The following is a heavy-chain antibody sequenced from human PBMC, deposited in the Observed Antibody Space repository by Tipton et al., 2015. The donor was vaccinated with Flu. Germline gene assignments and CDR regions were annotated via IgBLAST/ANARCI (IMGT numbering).Heavy chain of an antibody. V-gene: IGHV4-38-2*01. CDR3: ARRDYGNYVSEPKNWFDH. J-gene: IGHJ5*02. D-gene: IGHD4-17*01. Sequence: TLSLTCSVSGGSISSGYYWGWIRQPPGQGLEWIGNVHRTGNPYYNPSLKGRVTMSVDPSKNQFSLRLSSVTAADTAVYYCARRDYGNYVSEPKNWFDHWGQGILVTVSS. CDR1: GGSISSGYY. CDR2: VHRTGNP.